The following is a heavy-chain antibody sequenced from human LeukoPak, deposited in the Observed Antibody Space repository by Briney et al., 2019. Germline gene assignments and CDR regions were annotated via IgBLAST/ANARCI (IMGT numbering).Heavy chain of an antibody. V-gene: IGHV1-69*05. CDR2: IIPIFGTA. Sequence: SVMVSCKASGYTFIFSYIHWVRQAPGQGLEWMGGIIPIFGTANYAQKFQGRVTITTDESTSTAYMELSSLRSEDTAVYYCARSSDYGGTFRLDYWGQGTLVTVSS. CDR1: GYTFIFSY. CDR3: ARSSDYGGTFRLDY. J-gene: IGHJ4*02. D-gene: IGHD4-23*01.